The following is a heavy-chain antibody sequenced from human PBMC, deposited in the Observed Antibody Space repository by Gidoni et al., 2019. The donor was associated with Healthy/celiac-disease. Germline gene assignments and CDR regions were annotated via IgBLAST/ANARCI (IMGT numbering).Heavy chain of an antibody. CDR2: IYTSGST. Sequence: QVQLQESGPGLVKPSQTLSLTGTVAGGSISSGSYYWSWIRQPAGKGLEWIGRIYTSGSTNYNPSLKSRVTISVDTSKNQFSLKLSSVTAADTAVYYCASTNWNDVTDYWGQGTLVTVSS. CDR1: GGSISSGSYY. J-gene: IGHJ4*02. D-gene: IGHD1-20*01. V-gene: IGHV4-61*02. CDR3: ASTNWNDVTDY.